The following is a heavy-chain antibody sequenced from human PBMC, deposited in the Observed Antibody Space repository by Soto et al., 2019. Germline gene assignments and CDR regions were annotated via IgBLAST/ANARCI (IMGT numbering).Heavy chain of an antibody. CDR1: GFTFSGSA. CDR2: IRSKANSYAT. J-gene: IGHJ4*02. V-gene: IGHV3-73*01. CDR3: TRLGDPTPGTGYSSSWYDY. D-gene: IGHD6-13*01. Sequence: GGSLRLSCAASGFTFSGSAMHWVRQASGKGLEWVGRIRSKANSYATAYAASVKGRFTISRDDSKNTAYLQMNSLKTEDTAVYYCTRLGDPTPGTGYSSSWYDYWGQGTLVTVSS.